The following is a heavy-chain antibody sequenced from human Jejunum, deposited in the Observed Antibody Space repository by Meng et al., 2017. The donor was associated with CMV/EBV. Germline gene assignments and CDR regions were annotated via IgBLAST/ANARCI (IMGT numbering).Heavy chain of an antibody. V-gene: IGHV3-74*01. J-gene: IGHJ4*02. CDR3: ARWVDY. CDR1: GFSYSGYG. Sequence: QRLSCAVSGFSYSGYGVHWVRQARGKGLVWVSHNDRNESKTNYADSVKGRFTISRDNAKNTLYLQMNSLRVEDTAVYYCARWVDYWGQGTLVTVSS. CDR2: NDRNESKT.